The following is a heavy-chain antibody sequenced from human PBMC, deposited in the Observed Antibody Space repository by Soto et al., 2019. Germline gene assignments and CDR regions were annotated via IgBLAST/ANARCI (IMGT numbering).Heavy chain of an antibody. V-gene: IGHV1-18*01. CDR2: ISGNNGNT. CDR3: ARDYSGSGRPYYSSYYMDV. J-gene: IGHJ6*03. D-gene: IGHD3-10*01. CDR1: GYTFNTYG. Sequence: QVRLVQSGADVKKPGASVKVSCKASGYTFNTYGISGVRQAPGQGLEWMGWISGNNGNTNYAQNLQGRVSMTTDTSTSTADMERRSPRSDDTAVYYGARDYSGSGRPYYSSYYMDVWGKGTKVTGSS.